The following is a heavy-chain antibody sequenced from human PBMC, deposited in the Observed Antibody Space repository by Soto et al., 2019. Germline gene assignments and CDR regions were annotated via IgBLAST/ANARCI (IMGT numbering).Heavy chain of an antibody. CDR2: IIPIFGTA. D-gene: IGHD2-21*02. J-gene: IGHJ2*01. V-gene: IGHV1-69*01. CDR1: GDTFSSYA. Sequence: QVQLVQSGAEVKKPGSSVKVSCKASGDTFSSYAISWVRQAPGQGLEWMGGIIPIFGTANYAQKFQGRVTITADESTSTAYMELSSRRSEDTAVYYCARVGRVVVTAIPRDWYFDLWGRGTLVTVSS. CDR3: ARVGRVVVTAIPRDWYFDL.